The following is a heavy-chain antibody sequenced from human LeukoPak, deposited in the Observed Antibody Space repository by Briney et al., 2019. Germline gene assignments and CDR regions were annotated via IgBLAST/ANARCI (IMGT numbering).Heavy chain of an antibody. D-gene: IGHD5-24*01. Sequence: SETLSLTCTVSGGSISSYYWNWIQQPPGKGLEWIGYISYSGNINYNPSLKSRVTISVDTSKNQFSLKLSSVTAADTAVYYCARGGGYNSPFGYWGQGALVTVSS. CDR1: GGSISSYY. CDR2: ISYSGNI. CDR3: ARGGGYNSPFGY. V-gene: IGHV4-59*01. J-gene: IGHJ4*02.